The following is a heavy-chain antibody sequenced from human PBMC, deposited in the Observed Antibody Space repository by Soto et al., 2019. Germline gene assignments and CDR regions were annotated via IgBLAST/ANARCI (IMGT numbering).Heavy chain of an antibody. CDR2: ISSNGGST. D-gene: IGHD1-26*01. J-gene: IGHJ4*02. CDR1: GFTFSSYA. Sequence: EVQLVESGGGLVQPGGSLRLSCAASGFTFSSYAMHWVRQAPGKGLEYVSAISSNGGSTYYANSVKGRFTISRDNSKNTLYLQMVSLRAEDMAVYYCARGGSGSYYFDYWAQGTLFTVSS. V-gene: IGHV3-64*01. CDR3: ARGGSGSYYFDY.